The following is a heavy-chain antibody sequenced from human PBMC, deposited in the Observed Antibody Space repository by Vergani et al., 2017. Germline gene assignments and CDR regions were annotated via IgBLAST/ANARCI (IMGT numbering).Heavy chain of an antibody. D-gene: IGHD5-12*01. CDR1: GFSFDDYA. CDR3: AKDIYRYSGYDGVTLGFDY. J-gene: IGHJ4*02. CDR2: ISWDGYST. Sequence: EVQLLQSGGGVIQPGGSVRPSCAASGFSFDDYAMHWVRQGPGKGLEWVSLISWDGYSTYYADCAKGRFTISRDSSKNSLYLQLNSLRAEDTALYFCAKDIYRYSGYDGVTLGFDYWGQGTLVTVCS. V-gene: IGHV3-43D*04.